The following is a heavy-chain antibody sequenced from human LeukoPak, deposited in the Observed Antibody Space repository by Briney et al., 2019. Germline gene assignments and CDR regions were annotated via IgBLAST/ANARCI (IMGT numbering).Heavy chain of an antibody. Sequence: SETLSLTCTVSGDSISSSSYYWGWIRQPPGKGLEWIGSIYYSGTTQYNPSLRGRVTISVDTSKNQFSLKLSSVTAADTAVYYCARVYRYYDSSGYFHFDYWGQGTLVTVSS. CDR2: IYYSGTT. CDR3: ARVYRYYDSSGYFHFDY. D-gene: IGHD3-22*01. V-gene: IGHV4-39*07. CDR1: GDSISSSSYY. J-gene: IGHJ4*02.